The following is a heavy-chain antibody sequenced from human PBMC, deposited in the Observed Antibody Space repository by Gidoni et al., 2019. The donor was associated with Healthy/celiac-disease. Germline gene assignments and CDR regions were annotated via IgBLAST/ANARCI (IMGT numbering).Heavy chain of an antibody. CDR3: ARGDSTFGGVIGGEADY. V-gene: IGHV1-2*02. D-gene: IGHD3-16*02. CDR1: GYTFTGYY. Sequence: QVQLVQSGAAVKKPGASVQVSCQASGYTFTGYYMHWVRQAPGQGLEWMGWINPNSGGTNYAQKFQGRVTMTRDTSISTAYMELSRLRSDDTAVYYCARGDSTFGGVIGGEADYWGQGTLVTVSS. J-gene: IGHJ4*02. CDR2: INPNSGGT.